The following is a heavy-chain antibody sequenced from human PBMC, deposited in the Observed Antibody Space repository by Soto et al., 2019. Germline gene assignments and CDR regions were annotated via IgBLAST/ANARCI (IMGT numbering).Heavy chain of an antibody. D-gene: IGHD4-17*01. J-gene: IGHJ3*02. V-gene: IGHV4-30-2*01. Sequence: PSETLSLTCAVSGGSISSGGYSWSWIRQPPGKGLEWIGYIYHSGSTYYNPSLKSRVTISVDRSKNQFSLKLSSVTAADTAVYYCARGALYGAYWICVSDNWGPGTIVTVSS. CDR3: ARGALYGAYWICVSDN. CDR2: IYHSGST. CDR1: GGSISSGGYS.